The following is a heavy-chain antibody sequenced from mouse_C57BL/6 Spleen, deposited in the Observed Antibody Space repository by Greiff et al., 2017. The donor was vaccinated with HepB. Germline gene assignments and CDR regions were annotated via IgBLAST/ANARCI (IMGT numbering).Heavy chain of an antibody. CDR3: ARDKDYGSSLYFDY. V-gene: IGHV3-6*01. D-gene: IGHD1-1*01. J-gene: IGHJ2*01. Sequence: EVQLVESGPGLVKPSQSLSLTCSVTGYSITSGYYWNWIRQFPGNKLEWMGYISYDGSNNYNPSLKNRISITRDTSKNQFFLKLNSVTTEDTATYYCARDKDYGSSLYFDYWGQGTTLTVSS. CDR1: GYSITSGYY. CDR2: ISYDGSN.